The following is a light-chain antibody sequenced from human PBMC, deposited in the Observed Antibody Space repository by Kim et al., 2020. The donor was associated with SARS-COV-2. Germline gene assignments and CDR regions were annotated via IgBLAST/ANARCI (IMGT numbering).Light chain of an antibody. CDR2: DVS. V-gene: IGLV2-14*03. J-gene: IGLJ1*01. CDR3: SSYTSSSTLNYV. CDR1: SRDVGGNNY. Sequence: SITISCTRTSRDVGGNNYVSWYQQHPGKAPKLMIYDVSNRPSGVSNRFSGSKSGNTASLTISGLQAEDEADYYCSSYTSSSTLNYVFGTGTKVTVL.